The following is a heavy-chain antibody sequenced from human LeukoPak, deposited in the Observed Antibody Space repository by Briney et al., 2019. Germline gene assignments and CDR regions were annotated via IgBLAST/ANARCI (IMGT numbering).Heavy chain of an antibody. Sequence: PGGSLRLSCAASGFTFSSYAMSWVRQAPGKGLEWVSYISSSSSTIYYADSVKGRFTISRDNAKNSLYLQMNSLRAEDTAVYYCARDRRGGDIVLMVYGQSFDLWGRGTLVTVSS. CDR3: ARDRRGGDIVLMVYGQSFDL. CDR1: GFTFSSYA. CDR2: ISSSSSTI. D-gene: IGHD2-8*01. V-gene: IGHV3-48*01. J-gene: IGHJ2*01.